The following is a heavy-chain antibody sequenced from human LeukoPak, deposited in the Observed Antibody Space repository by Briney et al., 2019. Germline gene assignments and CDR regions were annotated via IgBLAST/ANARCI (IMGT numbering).Heavy chain of an antibody. CDR3: ARFRSGGENYFDG. CDR2: IYPGESDT. V-gene: IGHV5-51*01. CDR1: GYSFPSFW. J-gene: IGHJ4*02. Sequence: GSLKTPWKGFGYSFPSFWDGRVPPIPGEGLELMGIIYPGESDTRYSPSLQGEVTISADKSISTAYLQWSSLKASDTAMYYCARFRSGGENYFDGWGQGTLVSVSS. D-gene: IGHD3-10*01.